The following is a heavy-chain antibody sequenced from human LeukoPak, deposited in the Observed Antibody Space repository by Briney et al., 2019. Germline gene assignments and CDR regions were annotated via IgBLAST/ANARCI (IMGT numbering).Heavy chain of an antibody. Sequence: GRSLRLSCAASGFTFSSYAMHWVRQAPGKGLDWVAVISFDGTNKHYADSVKGRFTISRDNSKNTLYLQMSSLRPEDTAVYFCARDLISWYYFDYWGQGTLVTVSS. J-gene: IGHJ4*02. D-gene: IGHD6-13*01. V-gene: IGHV3-30*04. CDR1: GFTFSSYA. CDR3: ARDLISWYYFDY. CDR2: ISFDGTNK.